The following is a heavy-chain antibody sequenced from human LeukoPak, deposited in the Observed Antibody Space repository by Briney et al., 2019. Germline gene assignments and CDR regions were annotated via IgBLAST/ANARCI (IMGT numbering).Heavy chain of an antibody. CDR3: ARDRTGRDGYNFWFDP. CDR1: GYTFTSYY. J-gene: IGHJ5*02. CDR2: INPSGGST. D-gene: IGHD5-24*01. V-gene: IGHV1-46*01. Sequence: GASVKVSCKASGYTFTSYYMHWVRQAPGQGLEWMGIINPSGGSTSYAQKFQGRVTMTRDMSTSTVYMELSSLRSEDTAVNYCARDRTGRDGYNFWFDPWGQGTLVTVSS.